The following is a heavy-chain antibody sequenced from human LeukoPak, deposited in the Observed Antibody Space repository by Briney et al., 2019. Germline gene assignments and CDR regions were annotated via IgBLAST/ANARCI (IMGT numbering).Heavy chain of an antibody. Sequence: PGRSLRLSCAASGFTFSSYAMHWVRQAPGKGLEWVAVISYDGSNKYYADSMKGRFTISRDNSKNTLYLQMNSLRAEDTAVYYCARDSTIFGVLHYFDYWGQGTLVTVSS. D-gene: IGHD3-3*01. CDR1: GFTFSSYA. V-gene: IGHV3-30-3*01. CDR2: ISYDGSNK. J-gene: IGHJ4*02. CDR3: ARDSTIFGVLHYFDY.